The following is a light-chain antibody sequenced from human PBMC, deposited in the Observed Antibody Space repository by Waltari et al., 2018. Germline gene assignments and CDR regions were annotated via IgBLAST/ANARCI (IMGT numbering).Light chain of an antibody. Sequence: QSALTQPASVSGSPGQSITISCTGTSSDVGSYHLVSWSQQPPGKAPKLMMYEVSKRPSGVSNRFSGSKSANTASLTISGLQAEDEADYHCCSYVGSSTWVYGGGTKLTVL. J-gene: IGLJ3*02. CDR3: CSYVGSSTWV. CDR1: SSDVGSYHL. V-gene: IGLV2-23*02. CDR2: EVS.